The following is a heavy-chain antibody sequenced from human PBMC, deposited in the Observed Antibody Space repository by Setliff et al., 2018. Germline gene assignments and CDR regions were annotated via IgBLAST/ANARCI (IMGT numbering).Heavy chain of an antibody. V-gene: IGHV3-23*01. CDR1: GFTFGDFA. CDR3: AREYYHIEMTTIEGY. J-gene: IGHJ4*02. Sequence: GGSLRLSCAASGFTFGDFAMTWVRQAPGKGLEWVSGIGGRGISTYYADSVKGRFIISRDNSENTLYLQMNSLRAEDTAVYHCAREYYHIEMTTIEGYWGQGTPVTVSS. D-gene: IGHD4-4*01. CDR2: IGGRGIST.